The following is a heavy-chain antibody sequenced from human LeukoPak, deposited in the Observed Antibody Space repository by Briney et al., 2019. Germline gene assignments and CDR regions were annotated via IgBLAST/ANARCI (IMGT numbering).Heavy chain of an antibody. CDR1: GFTFSSYA. V-gene: IGHV3-23*01. J-gene: IGHJ4*02. D-gene: IGHD6-13*01. CDR3: AKVPRSYSSSAPEGP. Sequence: GGSLRLSCAASGFTFSSYAMSWVPQAPGKGLEWVSAISGSGGSTYYADSVKGRFTISRDNSKNTLYLQMNSLRAEDTAVYYCAKVPRSYSSSAPEGPWGQGTLVTVSS. CDR2: ISGSGGST.